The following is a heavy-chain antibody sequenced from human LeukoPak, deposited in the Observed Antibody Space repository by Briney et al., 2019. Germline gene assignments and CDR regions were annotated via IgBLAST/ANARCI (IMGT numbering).Heavy chain of an antibody. V-gene: IGHV4-31*11. Sequence: SSQTLSLTCAVSGASISSGGYYWSWIRQHPGKGLEWIGHIYYSVTSFYNPSLTSRVTISVDTSKNQFSLKLTSVNDADTAVYYCARIERSSYSLGFDYWGRGTLVTVSS. J-gene: IGHJ4*02. CDR2: IYYSVTS. CDR1: GASISSGGYY. CDR3: ARIERSSYSLGFDY. D-gene: IGHD6-6*01.